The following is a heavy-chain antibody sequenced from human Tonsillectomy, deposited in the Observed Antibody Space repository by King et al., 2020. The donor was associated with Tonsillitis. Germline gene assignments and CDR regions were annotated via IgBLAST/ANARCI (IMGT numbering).Heavy chain of an antibody. CDR2: MNPNSGNT. Sequence: VQLVESGAEVKKPGASVKVSCEASGYTFTSYDINWVRQATGQGLEWMGWMNPNSGNTGYAQKFQGRVTMTRNTSISTAYMELSSLRSEDTAVYYCARVSDSSGYYYFDYWGQGTLVTVSS. CDR1: GYTFTSYD. D-gene: IGHD3-22*01. J-gene: IGHJ4*02. CDR3: ARVSDSSGYYYFDY. V-gene: IGHV1-8*01.